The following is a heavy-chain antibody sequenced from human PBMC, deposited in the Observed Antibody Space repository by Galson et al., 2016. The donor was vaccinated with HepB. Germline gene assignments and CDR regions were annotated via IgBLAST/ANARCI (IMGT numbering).Heavy chain of an antibody. V-gene: IGHV3-48*02. CDR2: IGGTTSTI. CDR3: AREYAPAAGGGFDY. CDR1: GFPFSINS. J-gene: IGHJ4*02. Sequence: SLRLSCAASGFPFSINSMNWVRQAPRQGLEWVSYIGGTTSTIFYADSVKGRFTISRDNAEDSLYLQMNNLRDEDSAIYYCAREYAPAAGGGFDYWGQGTLVTVSS. D-gene: IGHD6-13*01.